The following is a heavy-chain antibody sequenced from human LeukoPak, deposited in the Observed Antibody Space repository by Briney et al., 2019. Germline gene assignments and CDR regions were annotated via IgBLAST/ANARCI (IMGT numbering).Heavy chain of an antibody. J-gene: IGHJ4*02. D-gene: IGHD1-14*01. Sequence: GGSLRLSCAASGFTFSDYYMSWIRQAPGKGLEWVSHISSSSSYTNYADSVKGRSTISRDNAKNSVYLQMNSLRAEDTAVYYCASWYPRTSFDYWGQGTLVTVSS. V-gene: IGHV3-11*06. CDR3: ASWYPRTSFDY. CDR2: ISSSSSYT. CDR1: GFTFSDYY.